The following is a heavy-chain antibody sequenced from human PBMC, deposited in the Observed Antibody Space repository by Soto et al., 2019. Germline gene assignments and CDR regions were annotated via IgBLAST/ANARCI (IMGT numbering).Heavy chain of an antibody. J-gene: IGHJ4*02. CDR3: ARDPGYYGSGSYYDY. CDR1: GYTFTSYA. CDR2: INAGNGNT. D-gene: IGHD3-10*01. Sequence: GASVKVSCKASGYTFTSYAMHWVRQAPGQRLEWMGWINAGNGNTKYSQKFQGRVTITRDTSASTAYMELSSLRSEDTAVCYCARDPGYYGSGSYYDYWGQGTLVTVSS. V-gene: IGHV1-3*01.